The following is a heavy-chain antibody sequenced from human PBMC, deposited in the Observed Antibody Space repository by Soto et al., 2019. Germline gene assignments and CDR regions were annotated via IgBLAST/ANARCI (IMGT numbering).Heavy chain of an antibody. Sequence: QVQLQESGPGLVKPSETLSLTCTVSGGSISSYYWCWIRQPAGKGLEWIGRSYTSGSTNYNPSLRSRVTMSVDTTKNQFSLKLSSVTAADTAVYYCARVPAGGWYFDLWGRGTLVTVSS. CDR2: SYTSGST. V-gene: IGHV4-4*07. CDR1: GGSISSYY. CDR3: ARVPAGGWYFDL. J-gene: IGHJ2*01. D-gene: IGHD2-2*01.